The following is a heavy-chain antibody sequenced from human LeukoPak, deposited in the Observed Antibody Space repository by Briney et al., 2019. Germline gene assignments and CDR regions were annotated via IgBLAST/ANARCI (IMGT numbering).Heavy chain of an antibody. CDR3: ARAKLDDCGGDCDQYFQH. Sequence: ASVKVSCKASGYTFADYYLHWVREAPGQALEWVGWINPNNGGTQYAQKFQGRVTLTRDTSISTAYMELSRLTSDDTAVYYCARAKLDDCGGDCDQYFQHWGQGTLVTVSS. V-gene: IGHV1-2*02. CDR1: GYTFADYY. D-gene: IGHD2-21*02. CDR2: INPNNGGT. J-gene: IGHJ1*01.